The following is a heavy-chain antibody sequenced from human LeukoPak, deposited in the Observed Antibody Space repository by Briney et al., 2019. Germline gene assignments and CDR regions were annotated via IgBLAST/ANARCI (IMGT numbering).Heavy chain of an antibody. CDR2: IIPIFGTA. J-gene: IGHJ4*02. D-gene: IGHD4-17*01. V-gene: IGHV1-69*13. Sequence: GASVKVSCKASGGTFSSYAISWVRQAPGQGLEWMGGIIPIFGTANYAQKFQGRVTITADESTSTAYMELSSLRSEDTAVYYCARAQDSGHYGDYLFDYWGQGTLVTVSS. CDR1: GGTFSSYA. CDR3: ARAQDSGHYGDYLFDY.